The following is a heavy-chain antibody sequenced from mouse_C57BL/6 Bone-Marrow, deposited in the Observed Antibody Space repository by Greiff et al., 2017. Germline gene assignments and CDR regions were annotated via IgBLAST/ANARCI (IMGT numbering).Heavy chain of an antibody. D-gene: IGHD2-2*01. V-gene: IGHV5-17*01. CDR2: ISSGSSTI. CDR3: AGGYLDY. Sequence: DVMLVESGGGLVKPGGSLKLSCAASGFTFRDYGMHWVRQAPEKGLEWVAYISSGSSTIYYADTVKGRFTISRDNAKNTLFLQMTSLRSEDTAMYYCAGGYLDYWGHGTTLTVSS. CDR1: GFTFRDYG. J-gene: IGHJ2*01.